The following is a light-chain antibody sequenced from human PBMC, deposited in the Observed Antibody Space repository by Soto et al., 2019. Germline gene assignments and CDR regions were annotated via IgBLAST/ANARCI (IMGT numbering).Light chain of an antibody. CDR3: ATWDETLSGHV. CDR2: RND. CDR1: SSNIKTNY. V-gene: IGLV1-47*01. J-gene: IGLJ1*01. Sequence: QSALTQPPSASGTPGQRVVISCSGSSSNIKTNYVHWYQQLPGMGPKLLIYRNDQRPSGVPDRFSGSKSVTSASLAISGLRSEDEAEYYCATWDETLSGHVFGTGTKVTVL.